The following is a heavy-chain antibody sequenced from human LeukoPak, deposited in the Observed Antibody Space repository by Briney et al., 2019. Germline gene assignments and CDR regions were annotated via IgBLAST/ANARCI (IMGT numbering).Heavy chain of an antibody. CDR3: ARLGWLYGSGSMNWFDP. CDR2: IYKSGST. V-gene: IGHV4-39*01. CDR1: GGSISNNNYY. J-gene: IGHJ5*02. Sequence: PSETLSLTCTVSGGSISNNNYYWGWIRQPPGKGLEWIASIYKSGSTYYNPSLKSRVTMSINTSNNQFSLNLSSVTAADTAIYYCARLGWLYGSGSMNWFDPWGQGTLVTVSS. D-gene: IGHD3-10*01.